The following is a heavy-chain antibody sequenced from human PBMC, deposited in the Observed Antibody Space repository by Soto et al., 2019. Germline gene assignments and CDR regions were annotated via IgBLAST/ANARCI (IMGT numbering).Heavy chain of an antibody. D-gene: IGHD3-10*01. CDR1: GFTFSSYS. CDR2: ISSSSTI. J-gene: IGHJ5*02. Sequence: PGGSLRLSCAASGFTFSSYSMNWVRQAPGKGLEWVSYISSSSTIYYADSVKGRFTISRDNAKNSLYLQMNSLRDEDTAVYYCARESVRGVILDPWGQGTLVTVSS. CDR3: ARESVRGVILDP. V-gene: IGHV3-48*02.